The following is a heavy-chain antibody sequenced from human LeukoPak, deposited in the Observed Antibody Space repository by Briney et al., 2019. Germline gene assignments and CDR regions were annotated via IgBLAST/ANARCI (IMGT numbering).Heavy chain of an antibody. D-gene: IGHD4/OR15-4a*01. J-gene: IGHJ5*02. CDR3: ALARDYRPGP. CDR1: GDSISSGDW. CDR2: IHHGGST. Sequence: PSETLSLTCAVSGDSISSGDWWSWWVRQPPGKGLEWIGEIHHGGSTNYHPSLKSRVTMSVDKPKNQFSLQLNSVTAADTAVYYCALARDYRPGPWGQGTLVTVSS. V-gene: IGHV4-4*02.